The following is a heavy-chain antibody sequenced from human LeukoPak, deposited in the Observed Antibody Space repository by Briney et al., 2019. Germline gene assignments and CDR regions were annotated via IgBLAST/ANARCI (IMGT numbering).Heavy chain of an antibody. CDR2: IYYSGNT. CDR3: ARESGSYSGWYFDL. Sequence: SETLSLTCIVSDGSISSYHWSWIRLPPGKGLEWIGYIYYSGNTHYNPSLSSRVTMSVDTSKHQFSLRLNSVTAADTAVYYCARESGSYSGWYFDLWGRGTLVTVSS. J-gene: IGHJ2*01. CDR1: DGSISSYH. D-gene: IGHD1-26*01. V-gene: IGHV4-59*01.